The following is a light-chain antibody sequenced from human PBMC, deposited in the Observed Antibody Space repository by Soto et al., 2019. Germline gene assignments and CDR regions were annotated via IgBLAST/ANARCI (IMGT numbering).Light chain of an antibody. CDR2: DAS. CDR3: QQRSDWPFT. CDR1: QSVSRF. V-gene: IGKV3-11*01. J-gene: IGKJ4*01. Sequence: ETALTQSPATLSLSPGERATLSCRASQSVSRFLGWYQQKPGQAPRLLIYDASNRAPGIPARFSGSGSGTAFTLTISSLKPEDFAVYYCQQRSDWPFTFGGGTKVDI.